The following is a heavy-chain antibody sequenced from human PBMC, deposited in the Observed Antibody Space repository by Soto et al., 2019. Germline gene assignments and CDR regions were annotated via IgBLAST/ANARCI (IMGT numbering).Heavy chain of an antibody. V-gene: IGHV4-31*03. D-gene: IGHD6-6*01. CDR3: LRGKDKDDSSFWHH. Sequence: QLQLQESGPGLVEPSLTLSLICSVSDGSMNSGGYYWSWIRQLPGKGLEWIGFIHGSGVTLYSPSLKSRVYISMETSKNQFSLKLFSVTAADTAVYYCLRGKDKDDSSFWHHCGQGAPVTVSS. J-gene: IGHJ5*02. CDR1: DGSMNSGGYY. CDR2: IHGSGVT.